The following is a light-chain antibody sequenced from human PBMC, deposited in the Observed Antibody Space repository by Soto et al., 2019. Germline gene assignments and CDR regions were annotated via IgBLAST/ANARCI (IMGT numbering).Light chain of an antibody. Sequence: QPALTQPASVSGSPGQSITISCIGTSGDVGNYNYVSWYQQHPGKVPKLMIYEVSNRPSGVSHRFSGSKSGNTASLTISGLQAEDEADYYCSSYTTSSTYVFGTGTKVTVL. CDR3: SSYTTSSTYV. CDR1: SGDVGNYNY. J-gene: IGLJ1*01. V-gene: IGLV2-14*01. CDR2: EVS.